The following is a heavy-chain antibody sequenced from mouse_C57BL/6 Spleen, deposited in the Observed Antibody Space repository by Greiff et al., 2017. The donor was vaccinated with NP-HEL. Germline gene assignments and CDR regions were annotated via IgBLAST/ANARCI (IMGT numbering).Heavy chain of an antibody. V-gene: IGHV5-4*01. Sequence: EVQLVESGGGLVKPGGSLKLSCAASGFTFSSYAMSWVRQTPEKRLEWVATISDGGSYTYYPDNVKGRFTLSRDNAKNNLYLQMSHLKSEDTAMYYCARYDSWFAYWGQGTLVTVSA. CDR3: ARYDSWFAY. D-gene: IGHD2-13*01. CDR2: ISDGGSYT. J-gene: IGHJ3*01. CDR1: GFTFSSYA.